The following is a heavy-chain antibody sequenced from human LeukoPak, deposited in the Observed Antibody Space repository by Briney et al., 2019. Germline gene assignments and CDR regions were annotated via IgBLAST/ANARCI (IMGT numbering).Heavy chain of an antibody. Sequence: GESLKISCKGSGYRFTSYWIAWVRQMPGKGLEWMGIIYPGDSDTRYSPSFQGQVTISADKSISTAYLQWSSLKASDTAMYYCARLFPNYYDSSGYYYLDYWGQGTLVTVSS. D-gene: IGHD3-22*01. CDR2: IYPGDSDT. V-gene: IGHV5-51*01. CDR3: ARLFPNYYDSSGYYYLDY. J-gene: IGHJ4*02. CDR1: GYRFTSYW.